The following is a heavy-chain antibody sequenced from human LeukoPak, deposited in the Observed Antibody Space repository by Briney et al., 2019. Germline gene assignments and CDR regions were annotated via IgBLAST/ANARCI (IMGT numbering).Heavy chain of an antibody. V-gene: IGHV1-18*01. J-gene: IGHJ3*02. Sequence: ASVKVSCKASGYTFTSYGISWVRQAPGQGLEWMGWISAYNGNTNYAQKLQGRVTMTTDTSTSTVYMELSSLRSEDTAVYYCARPSGSYSTDAFDIWGQGTMVTVSS. CDR3: ARPSGSYSTDAFDI. CDR1: GYTFTSYG. CDR2: ISAYNGNT. D-gene: IGHD1-26*01.